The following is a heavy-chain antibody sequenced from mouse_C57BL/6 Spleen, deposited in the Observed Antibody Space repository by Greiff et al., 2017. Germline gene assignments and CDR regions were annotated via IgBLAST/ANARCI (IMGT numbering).Heavy chain of an antibody. D-gene: IGHD2-2*01. CDR3: ARGVVTSYYSDY. CDR1: GFTFSSYG. J-gene: IGHJ2*01. V-gene: IGHV5-6*02. Sequence: DVMLVESGGDLVKPGGSLKLSCAASGFTFSSYGMSWVRQTPDKRLEWVATLSSGGSYTYYPDSVKGRFTISRDNAKNTLCLQMSGLKSEDTAMYFCARGVVTSYYSDYWGQGTTLTVSA. CDR2: LSSGGSYT.